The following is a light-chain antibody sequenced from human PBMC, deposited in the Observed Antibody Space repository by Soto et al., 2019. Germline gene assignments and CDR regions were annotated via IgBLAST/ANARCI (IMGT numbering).Light chain of an antibody. CDR3: QQYDKYST. CDR2: DGS. V-gene: IGKV1-5*01. J-gene: IGKJ1*01. CDR1: QTISVS. Sequence: IQMTQSPSTLSASVGDTVTITCRASQTISVSLAWYRQKPGKAPNLLIYDGSTLQEGVPSRFSGSGSGTEFTLTVTRLQPDDFATYFCQQYDKYSTFGHGTKVDVK.